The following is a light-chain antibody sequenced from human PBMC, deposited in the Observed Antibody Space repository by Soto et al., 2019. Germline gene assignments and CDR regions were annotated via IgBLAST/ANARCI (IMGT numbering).Light chain of an antibody. CDR1: SSDVGGYNY. CDR2: DVS. CDR3: SSYTSSSTRKV. J-gene: IGLJ2*01. Sequence: QLVLTQPASVSGSPGQSITISCTGTSSDVGGYNYVSWYQQHPGKAPKLMIYDVSNRPSGVSNRFSGSKSGNTAYLTISGLQAEDEADYYCSSYTSSSTRKVFGGGTKLTVL. V-gene: IGLV2-14*01.